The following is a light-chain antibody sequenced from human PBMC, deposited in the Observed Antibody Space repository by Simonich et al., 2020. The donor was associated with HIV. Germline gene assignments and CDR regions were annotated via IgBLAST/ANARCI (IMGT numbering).Light chain of an antibody. CDR3: QQYDKWPPVLA. V-gene: IGKV3-15*01. Sequence: EIVMTQSPVTLSVSPGERATLSCRASQSVGSNLAWYQQKPGQAPRLLIYGASIRATGIPARFSCSGSGTEFTLTINSIQSEDFAVYYCQQYDKWPPVLAFGGGTKVEIK. J-gene: IGKJ4*01. CDR2: GAS. CDR1: QSVGSN.